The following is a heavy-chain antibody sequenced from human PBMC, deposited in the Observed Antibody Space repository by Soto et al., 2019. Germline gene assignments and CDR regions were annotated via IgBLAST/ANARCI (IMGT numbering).Heavy chain of an antibody. CDR1: GFTFSDYY. V-gene: IGHV3-11*01. D-gene: IGHD6-19*01. J-gene: IGHJ6*02. CDR2: ISSSGSSI. Sequence: LRLSFAASGFTFSDYYMSWIRQAPGKGLEWVSYISSSGSSIYYADSVKGRFTISRDNAKNSLYLQMNSLRAEDTAVYYCARDRGIAVAGPAWGQGTTVTVSS. CDR3: ARDRGIAVAGPA.